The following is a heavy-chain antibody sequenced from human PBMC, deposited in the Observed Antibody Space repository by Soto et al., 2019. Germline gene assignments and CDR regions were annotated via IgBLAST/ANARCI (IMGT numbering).Heavy chain of an antibody. J-gene: IGHJ6*02. V-gene: IGHV4-59*08. CDR2: IYYSGST. Sequence: SETLSLTCTVSGGSISSYYWSWIRQPPGKRLEWIGYIYYSGSTNYNPSLKSRVTISIDTSKNQFSLRLSSVTAADTAVYYCARQRYDIVTGFYNYGMDVWGQGTTVTVSS. CDR3: ARQRYDIVTGFYNYGMDV. D-gene: IGHD3-9*01. CDR1: GGSISSYY.